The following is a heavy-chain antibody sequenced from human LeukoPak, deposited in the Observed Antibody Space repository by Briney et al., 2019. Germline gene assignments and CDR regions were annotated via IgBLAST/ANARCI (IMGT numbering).Heavy chain of an antibody. J-gene: IGHJ4*02. CDR3: ARGGHYYDFDY. V-gene: IGHV1-18*01. D-gene: IGHD3-3*01. Sequence: ASVKVSCKAAGYTXTNYGISWVRQAPGQGLEWMGWISTYNGDTKYPQTLQGRVTMTTHTSTSTAYMELGSLRSDDTAVYFCARGGHYYDFDYWGQGTLVTVSS. CDR2: ISTYNGDT. CDR1: GYTXTNYG.